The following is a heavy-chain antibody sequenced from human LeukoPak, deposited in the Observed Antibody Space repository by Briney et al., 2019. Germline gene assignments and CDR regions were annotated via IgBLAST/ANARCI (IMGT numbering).Heavy chain of an antibody. J-gene: IGHJ3*02. CDR3: ARVSLGTDGYSSSWYYLESAFDI. CDR2: IYYSGST. Sequence: SQTLSLTCTVSGGSISSGDYYWSWIRQPPGKGLEWIGYIYYSGSTYYNPSLKSRVTISVDTSKNQFPLKLSSVTAADTAVYYCARVSLGTDGYSSSWYYLESAFDIWGQGTMVTVSS. D-gene: IGHD6-13*01. CDR1: GGSISSGDYY. V-gene: IGHV4-30-4*08.